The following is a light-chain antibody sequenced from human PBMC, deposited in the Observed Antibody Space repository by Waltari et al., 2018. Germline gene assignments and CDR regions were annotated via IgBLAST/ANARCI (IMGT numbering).Light chain of an antibody. Sequence: QSVLTQPPSASATPGQRVTISCSGSDFNIGTSSVNWYQQVPGAAPKLVIFRNYQRLSGIPDRFSGFKSGTSASVVISGVQSEDAATYHCATWDDSLNGVVFGGGTTLTVL. V-gene: IGLV1-44*01. CDR2: RNY. CDR1: DFNIGTSS. CDR3: ATWDDSLNGVV. J-gene: IGLJ3*02.